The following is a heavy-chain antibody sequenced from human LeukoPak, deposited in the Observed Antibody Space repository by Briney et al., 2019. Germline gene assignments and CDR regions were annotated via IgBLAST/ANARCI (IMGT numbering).Heavy chain of an antibody. CDR2: ISGSGGST. Sequence: PGGSLRLSCAASGFTFSSYAMSWVRQAPGKGLEWVSAISGSGGSTYYADSVKGRFTISRDNAKNSLYLQMNSLRAEDTAVYYCARVIRDDSSGLSWFDPWGQGTLVTVSS. CDR1: GFTFSSYA. D-gene: IGHD3-22*01. CDR3: ARVIRDDSSGLSWFDP. V-gene: IGHV3-23*01. J-gene: IGHJ5*02.